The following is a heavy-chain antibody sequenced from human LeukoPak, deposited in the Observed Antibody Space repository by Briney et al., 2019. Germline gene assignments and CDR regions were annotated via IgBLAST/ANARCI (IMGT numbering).Heavy chain of an antibody. V-gene: IGHV1-8*01. J-gene: IGHJ5*02. CDR1: GYTFTSYD. Sequence: ASVKVSCKASGYTFTSYDINWVRQATGQGLEWMGWMNPNSGNTGYAQKFQGRVTMTRNTSISTAYMELSSLRSEDTAVYYCARGVYCSGGSCCSGWFDPWGQGTLVTVSS. CDR3: ARGVYCSGGSCCSGWFDP. D-gene: IGHD2-15*01. CDR2: MNPNSGNT.